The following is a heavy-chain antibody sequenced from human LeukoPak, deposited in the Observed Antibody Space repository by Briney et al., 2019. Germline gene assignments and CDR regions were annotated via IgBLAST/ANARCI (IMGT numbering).Heavy chain of an antibody. J-gene: IGHJ4*02. CDR1: GGSISSGSYY. CDR2: IYYSGST. Sequence: SETLSLTCTVSGGSISSGSYYWSWIRQPPGKGLEWIGSIYYSGSTYYNPSLKSRVTISVDTSKNQFSLKLSSVTAADTAVYYCARQRGITMVRGVIHPLDYWGQGTLVTVSS. CDR3: ARQRGITMVRGVIHPLDY. D-gene: IGHD3-10*01. V-gene: IGHV4-39*01.